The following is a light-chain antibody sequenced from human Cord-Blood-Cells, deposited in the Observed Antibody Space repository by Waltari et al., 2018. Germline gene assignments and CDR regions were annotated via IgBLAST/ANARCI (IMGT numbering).Light chain of an antibody. CDR1: TTDAVGHHS. Sequence: QSALTQPASVSGSPGPSITISCTGPTTDAVGHHSVSWYQQHPGKAPKLMIYDVSKRPSGVSNRFSGSKSGNTASLTISGLQAEDEADYYCSSYTSSSTWVFGGGTKLTVL. CDR3: SSYTSSSTWV. V-gene: IGLV2-14*01. J-gene: IGLJ3*02. CDR2: DVS.